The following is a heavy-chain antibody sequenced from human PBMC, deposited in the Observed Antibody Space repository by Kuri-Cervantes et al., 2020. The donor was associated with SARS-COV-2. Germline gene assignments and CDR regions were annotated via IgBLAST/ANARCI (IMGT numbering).Heavy chain of an antibody. CDR1: VFTFTSYA. CDR3: ASMVRGNYGMDV. Sequence: LSLTCAASVFTFTSYAMSWVRQAPGKGLEWVSVIYSGGSSTYYAVSVKGRFTISRDNYMNTMYLQMNSLRAEDTAVYYCASMVRGNYGMDVWGQGTTVTVSS. V-gene: IGHV3-23*03. J-gene: IGHJ6*02. D-gene: IGHD3-10*01. CDR2: IYSGGSST.